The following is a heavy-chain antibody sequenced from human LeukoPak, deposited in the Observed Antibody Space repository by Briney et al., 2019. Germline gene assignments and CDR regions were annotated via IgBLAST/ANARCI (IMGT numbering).Heavy chain of an antibody. CDR2: ISAYNGNT. D-gene: IGHD6-19*01. Sequence: GASVKVPCKASGYTFTSYGISWVRQAPGQGLEWMGWISAYNGNTNYAQKLQGRVTMTTDTSTSTAYMELRSLRSDDTAVYYCARDNSPGIAVAGVWFDPWGQGTLVTVSS. J-gene: IGHJ5*02. CDR3: ARDNSPGIAVAGVWFDP. V-gene: IGHV1-18*01. CDR1: GYTFTSYG.